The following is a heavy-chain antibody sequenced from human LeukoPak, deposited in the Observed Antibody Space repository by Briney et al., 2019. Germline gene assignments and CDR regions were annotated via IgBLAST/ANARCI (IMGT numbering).Heavy chain of an antibody. V-gene: IGHV3-30*02. CDR2: ILYDGSNK. D-gene: IGHD6-19*01. J-gene: IGHJ6*03. CDR3: ANIAGGTIAVADYYYYMDV. CDR1: GFSFSTYG. Sequence: GGSLRLSCAASGFSFSTYGMHWVRQAPGKGLEWVAFILYDGSNKYYADSVKGRFTISRDNSKNTLYLQMGSLRAEDMAVYYCANIAGGTIAVADYYYYMDVWGKGTTVTVSS.